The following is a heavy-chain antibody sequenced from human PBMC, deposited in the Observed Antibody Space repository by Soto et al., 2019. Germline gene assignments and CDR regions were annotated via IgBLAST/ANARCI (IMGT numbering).Heavy chain of an antibody. D-gene: IGHD5-12*01. V-gene: IGHV3-30-3*01. CDR3: ARYSGYENGVAD. CDR1: GFTFSSYA. Sequence: QVQLVESGGGVVQPGRSLRLSCAASGFTFSSYAMHWVRQAPGKGLEWVAVISYDGSNKYYADSVKGRFTISRDNSKNTLYLQMNSLRAEDTAVYYCARYSGYENGVADWGQGNLVNVSS. J-gene: IGHJ4*02. CDR2: ISYDGSNK.